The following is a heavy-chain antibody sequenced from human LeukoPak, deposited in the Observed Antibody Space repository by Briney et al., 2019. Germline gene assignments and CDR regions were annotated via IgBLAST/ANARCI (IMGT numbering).Heavy chain of an antibody. CDR1: GATFSSYA. CDR2: IIPIFGTA. D-gene: IGHD6-19*01. V-gene: IGHV1-69*13. J-gene: IGHJ5*02. Sequence: ASVKVSCKASGATFSSYAISWVRQAPGQGLEWMGGIIPIFGTANYAQKFQGRVTITADESTSTAYMELSSLRSEDTAVYYCARARIAVAGKNWFDPWGQGTLVTVSS. CDR3: ARARIAVAGKNWFDP.